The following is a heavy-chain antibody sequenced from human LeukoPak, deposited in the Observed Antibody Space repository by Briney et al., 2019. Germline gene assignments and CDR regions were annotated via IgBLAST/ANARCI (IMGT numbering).Heavy chain of an antibody. V-gene: IGHV3-23*01. CDR2: ISGSGGST. J-gene: IGHJ4*02. D-gene: IGHD5-12*01. CDR3: AKDLGRGYSGYDSYY. CDR1: GFTFSTYA. Sequence: GGSLRLSRAASGFTFSTYAMSWVRQAPGKGLEWVSAISGSGGSTYYADSVKGRFTISRDNSKNTLYLQMNSLRAEDTAVYYCAKDLGRGYSGYDSYYWGQGTLVTVSS.